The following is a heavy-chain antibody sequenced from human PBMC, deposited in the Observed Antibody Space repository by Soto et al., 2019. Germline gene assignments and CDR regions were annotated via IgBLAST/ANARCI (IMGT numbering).Heavy chain of an antibody. D-gene: IGHD5-12*01. J-gene: IGHJ6*02. CDR3: ARDPGYGRNPGLYGMDV. Sequence: QVQLVQSGAEVKKPGASVKVSCKASGYTFTSYGISWVRQAPGQGLEWMGWISAYNGNTNYAQKLQGRVTMTTDTSTRTAYMELRSLRSDDTAVYYCARDPGYGRNPGLYGMDVWGQGTTVTVSS. CDR1: GYTFTSYG. CDR2: ISAYNGNT. V-gene: IGHV1-18*01.